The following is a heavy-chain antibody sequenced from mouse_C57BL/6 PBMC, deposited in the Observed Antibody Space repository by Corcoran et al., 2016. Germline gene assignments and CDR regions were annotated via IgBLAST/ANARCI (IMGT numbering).Heavy chain of an antibody. V-gene: IGHV1-19*01. CDR2: INPYNGGT. CDR1: GYTFTDYY. Sequence: EVQLQQSGPVLVKPGASVKMSCKASGYTFTDYYMNWVKQSHGKSLEWIGVINPYNGGTSYNQKFKGKATLTVDKSSSTAYMELNSLTSEDSAVYYCARGNSNYVNYAMDYWGQGTSVTVSS. CDR3: ARGNSNYVNYAMDY. J-gene: IGHJ4*01. D-gene: IGHD2-5*01.